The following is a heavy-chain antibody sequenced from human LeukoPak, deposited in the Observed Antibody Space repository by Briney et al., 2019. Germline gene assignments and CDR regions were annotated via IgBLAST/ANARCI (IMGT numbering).Heavy chain of an antibody. CDR3: ARVQQYDVFDY. V-gene: IGHV3-7*01. Sequence: GGSLRLSCAGSGFTFSSYLMSWVRQAPGKGLEWVANIKQDGSEKYYVDSVKGRFTISRDNAKNSLYLQMNSLRAEDTAVYYCARVQQYDVFDYWGQGTLVTVSS. J-gene: IGHJ4*02. CDR1: GFTFSSYL. CDR2: IKQDGSEK. D-gene: IGHD3-16*01.